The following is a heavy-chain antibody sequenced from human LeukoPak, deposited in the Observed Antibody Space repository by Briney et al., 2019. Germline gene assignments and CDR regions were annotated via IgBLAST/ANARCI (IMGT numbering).Heavy chain of an antibody. D-gene: IGHD6-19*01. J-gene: IGHJ6*02. CDR2: LDPSGSST. CDR1: GFAFSSYA. CDR3: AGAVTNYYGMDV. V-gene: IGHV3-23*01. Sequence: PGGSLRLSCAASGFAFSSYAMSWVRQAPGKGLEWVSALDPSGSSTYYADSVKGRFTISRDNAKNSLYLQMNSLRAEDTAVYYCAGAVTNYYGMDVWGQGTAVTVSS.